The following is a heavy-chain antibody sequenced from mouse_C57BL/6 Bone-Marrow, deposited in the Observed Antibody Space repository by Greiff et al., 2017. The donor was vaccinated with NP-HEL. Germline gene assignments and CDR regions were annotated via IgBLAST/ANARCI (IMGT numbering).Heavy chain of an antibody. CDR2: IDPENGDT. V-gene: IGHV14-4*01. D-gene: IGHD1-1*01. J-gene: IGHJ4*01. CDR3: TTGGSSPYAMDY. CDR1: GFNIKDDY. Sequence: EVKLVESGAELVRPGASVKLSCTVSGFNIKDDYMHWVKQRPEQGLEWIGWIDPENGDTEYASTFQGKATITADTSSNPAYLQLISLTSEDTAVYYCTTGGSSPYAMDYWGQGTSVTVSS.